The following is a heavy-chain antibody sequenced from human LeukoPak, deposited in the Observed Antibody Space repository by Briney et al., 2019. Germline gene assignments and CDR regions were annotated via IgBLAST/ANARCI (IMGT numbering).Heavy chain of an antibody. D-gene: IGHD3-3*01. J-gene: IGHJ3*02. CDR1: GGTFSSYA. CDR2: IIPILGIA. Sequence: SVKVSCKASGGTFSSYAISWVRQAPGQGLEWMGRIIPILGIANYAQKFQGRVTITADKSTSTAYMELSSLRSEDTAVYYCARDSSVRNGFLEWLPYDAFDIWGQGTMVTVSS. V-gene: IGHV1-69*04. CDR3: ARDSSVRNGFLEWLPYDAFDI.